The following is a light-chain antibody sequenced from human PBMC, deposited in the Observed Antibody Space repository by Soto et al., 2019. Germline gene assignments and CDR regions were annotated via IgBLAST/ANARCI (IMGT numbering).Light chain of an antibody. Sequence: EVEMTQSPATLSLSPGERATLSCRASQSVGSLLAWYQQKPGQAPRLLIYDASNRATGIPARFSGSGSGTDFTLTISSLEPEDFAVYYCQQRSNWPPSITFGQGTRLEI. J-gene: IGKJ5*01. CDR2: DAS. CDR3: QQRSNWPPSIT. CDR1: QSVGSL. V-gene: IGKV3-11*01.